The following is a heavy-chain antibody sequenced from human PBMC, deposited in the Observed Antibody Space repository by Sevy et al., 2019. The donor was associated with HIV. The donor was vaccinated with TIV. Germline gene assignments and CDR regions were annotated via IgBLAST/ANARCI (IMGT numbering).Heavy chain of an antibody. Sequence: ASVKVSCKAAGYSFTNFDINWVRQATGQGLEWMGWLNPNHGNTHYAQKFQGRVTMTRRSSANTAYMELSSLTSEDTAIYYCARARLDYEFWSGSYFSRAPWGYKYYAMDVWGQGTTVTVSS. CDR2: LNPNHGNT. V-gene: IGHV1-8*01. CDR1: GYSFTNFD. J-gene: IGHJ6*02. CDR3: ARARLDYEFWSGSYFSRAPWGYKYYAMDV. D-gene: IGHD3-3*01.